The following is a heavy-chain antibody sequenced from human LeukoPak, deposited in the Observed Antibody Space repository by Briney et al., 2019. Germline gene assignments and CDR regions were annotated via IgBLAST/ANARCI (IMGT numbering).Heavy chain of an antibody. J-gene: IGHJ1*01. D-gene: IGHD5-12*01. CDR3: AKDRVVATIILATSFQH. V-gene: IGHV3-11*01. CDR2: ISSSGSTI. Sequence: GGSLRLSCAASGFTFSDYYMSWIRQAPGKGLEWVSYISSSGSTIYYADSVKGRFTISRDNAKNSLYLQMNSLRAEDTAVYYCAKDRVVATIILATSFQHWGQGTLVTVSS. CDR1: GFTFSDYY.